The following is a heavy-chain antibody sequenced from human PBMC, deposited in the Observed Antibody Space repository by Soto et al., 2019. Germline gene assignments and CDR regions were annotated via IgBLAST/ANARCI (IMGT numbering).Heavy chain of an antibody. CDR2: IFYSGST. Sequence: SETLSLTFNVCGDSISCGDYYWRWIRQPPWKGLEWILHIFYSGSTRHNPSLKSRVSISVDTSKNQFSLKLSSVTAADTAVYYCARAKNYFDTDGYYYLFTYWGQGTLVPVSS. D-gene: IGHD3-22*01. CDR1: GDSISCGDYY. J-gene: IGHJ4*02. CDR3: ARAKNYFDTDGYYYLFTY. V-gene: IGHV4-30-4*01.